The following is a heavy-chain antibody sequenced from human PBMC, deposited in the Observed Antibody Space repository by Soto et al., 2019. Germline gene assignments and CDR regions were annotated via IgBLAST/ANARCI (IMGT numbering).Heavy chain of an antibody. V-gene: IGHV4-61*05. CDR2: IYYSGST. D-gene: IGHD2-15*01. CDR1: GGSISSSSYY. Sequence: SETLSLTCTVSGGSISSSSYYWGWIRQPPGKGLEWIGYIYYSGSTNYNPSLKSRVTISVDTSKNQFSLKLSSVTAADTAVYYCARVLSTSCSGGGSCYNYYYYYYGMDVWGQGTTVTVSS. CDR3: ARVLSTSCSGGGSCYNYYYYYYGMDV. J-gene: IGHJ6*02.